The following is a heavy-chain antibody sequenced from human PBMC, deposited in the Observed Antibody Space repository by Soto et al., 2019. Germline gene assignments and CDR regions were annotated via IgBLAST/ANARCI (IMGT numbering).Heavy chain of an antibody. CDR2: ISYDGSNK. V-gene: IGHV3-30*18. CDR3: AKDRLRDFDWSDYDFAY. Sequence: QVQLVESGGGVVQPGRSLRLSCAASGFTFSSYGMHWVRQAPGKGLEWVAVISYDGSNKYYADSVKGRFTISRDNYKSALYLQMNSLRAEDTAVYYCAKDRLRDFDWSDYDFAYWGQGTLVTVSS. D-gene: IGHD3-9*01. CDR1: GFTFSSYG. J-gene: IGHJ4*02.